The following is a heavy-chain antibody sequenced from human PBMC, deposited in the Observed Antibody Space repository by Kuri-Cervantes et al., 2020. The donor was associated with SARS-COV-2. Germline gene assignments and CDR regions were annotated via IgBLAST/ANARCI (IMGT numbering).Heavy chain of an antibody. CDR3: ARHTSPITMVRGVNLGPYYFDY. CDR2: IYYSGST. V-gene: IGHV4-59*08. J-gene: IGHJ4*02. CDR1: GGSFSGYY. Sequence: SQTLSLTCAVYGGSFSGYYWGWIRQPPGKGLEWIGYIYYSGSTYYNPSLKSRVTISVDTSKNQFSLKLSSVTAADTAVYYCARHTSPITMVRGVNLGPYYFDYWGQGTLVTVSS. D-gene: IGHD3-10*01.